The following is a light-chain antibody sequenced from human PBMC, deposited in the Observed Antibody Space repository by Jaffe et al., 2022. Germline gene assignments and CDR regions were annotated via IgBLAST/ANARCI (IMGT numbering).Light chain of an antibody. CDR2: DAS. Sequence: DIQMTQSPSTLSVSVGDRVTITCRASQSISNWLAWYQQKPGKAPKLLIYDASSLESGVPSRFSGSGSGTEFSLTISSLQPDDFATYYCQQYNSLWTFGQGTKVEIK. J-gene: IGKJ1*01. CDR3: QQYNSLWT. CDR1: QSISNW. V-gene: IGKV1-5*03.